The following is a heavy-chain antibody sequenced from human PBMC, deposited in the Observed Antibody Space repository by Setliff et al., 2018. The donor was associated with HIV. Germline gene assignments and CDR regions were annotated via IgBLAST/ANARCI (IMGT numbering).Heavy chain of an antibody. Sequence: LSLTCAVYGGPLSGHYWSWIRQPPGQGLEWIGETSHSGKTNYNPSLKSRVTISVDTSKNQFSLKLTSVTAADTAVYYCVTSSSWSSRLNFWGPGMSGHRLL. J-gene: IGHJ4*02. D-gene: IGHD2-2*01. CDR3: VTSSSWSSRLNF. V-gene: IGHV4-34*01. CDR1: GGPLSGHY. CDR2: TSHSGKT.